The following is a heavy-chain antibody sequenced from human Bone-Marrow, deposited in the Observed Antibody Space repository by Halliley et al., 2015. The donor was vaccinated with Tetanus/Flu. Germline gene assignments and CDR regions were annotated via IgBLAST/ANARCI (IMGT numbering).Heavy chain of an antibody. CDR2: INPRDSSA. Sequence: GRINPRDSSATYSPSFQGPVPLSTDKSISPAYLQWSSLRASDTAIYYCAREPTQLADFDYWGQGTLVTVSS. D-gene: IGHD1-1*01. CDR3: AREPTQLADFDY. V-gene: IGHV5-10-1*01. J-gene: IGHJ4*02.